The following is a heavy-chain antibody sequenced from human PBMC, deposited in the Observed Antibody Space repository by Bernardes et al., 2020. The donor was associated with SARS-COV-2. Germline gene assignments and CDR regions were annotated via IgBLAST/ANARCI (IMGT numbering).Heavy chain of an antibody. CDR3: AKAVWYYDSSGYSPFDY. D-gene: IGHD3-22*01. Sequence: GGSLRLSCAASGFTFSSYAMSWVRQAPGKGLEWVSAISGSGGSTYYADSVKGRFTISRDNSKNTLYLQMNSLRAEDTAVYYCAKAVWYYDSSGYSPFDYWGQGTLVTVSS. J-gene: IGHJ4*02. CDR2: ISGSGGST. CDR1: GFTFSSYA. V-gene: IGHV3-23*01.